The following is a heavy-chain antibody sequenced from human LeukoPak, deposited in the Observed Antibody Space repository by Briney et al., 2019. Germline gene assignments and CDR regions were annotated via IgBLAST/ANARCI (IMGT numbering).Heavy chain of an antibody. V-gene: IGHV3-53*01. J-gene: IGHJ2*01. CDR1: GFTFSDYC. CDR3: ARDRRYYDSSGYYFHWYFDL. Sequence: PAGSLRLSCAASGFTFSDYCMSWVRQAPGKGLEGVSVIYSGVSTYYADSVKGLFTISRDNSKNTLYLQMNSLRAEDTALYYCARDRRYYDSSGYYFHWYFDLWGRGTLVTVSS. CDR2: IYSGVST. D-gene: IGHD3-22*01.